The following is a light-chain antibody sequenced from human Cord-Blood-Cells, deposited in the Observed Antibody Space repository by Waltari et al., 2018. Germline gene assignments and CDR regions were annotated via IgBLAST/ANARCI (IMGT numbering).Light chain of an antibody. J-gene: IGKJ1*01. V-gene: IGKV2D-29*01. CDR3: MQSIQLRT. Sequence: DIVMTQTPLALSVTPVQPASISCQPSQSLLQSDGKTYLDWYLQKPGQPPQRLIYEVSSQFSGVPDRFSGSESGTDFTRKISRVEAEDVVVYYCMQSIQLRTFGQGTKVEIK. CDR2: EVS. CDR1: QSLLQSDGKTY.